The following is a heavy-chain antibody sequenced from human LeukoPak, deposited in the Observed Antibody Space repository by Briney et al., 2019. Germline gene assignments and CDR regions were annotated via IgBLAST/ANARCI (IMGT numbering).Heavy chain of an antibody. D-gene: IGHD7-27*01. CDR1: GGSISSYY. CDR2: IYYSGST. V-gene: IGHV4-59*12. J-gene: IGHJ4*02. Sequence: SETLSLTCTVSGGSISSYYWSWIRQPPGKGLEWIGYIYYSGSTNYNPSLKSRVTMSVDTSKNQFSLKLSSVTAADTAVYYCARDLAPGAPFDYWGQRTLVTVSS. CDR3: ARDLAPGAPFDY.